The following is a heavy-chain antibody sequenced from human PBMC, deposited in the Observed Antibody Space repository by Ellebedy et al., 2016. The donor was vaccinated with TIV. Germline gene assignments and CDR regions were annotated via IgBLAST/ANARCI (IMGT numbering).Heavy chain of an antibody. J-gene: IGHJ4*02. CDR2: ISGYNGNT. CDR1: GYTFTSFG. V-gene: IGHV1-18*01. Sequence: ASVKVSCKASGYTFTSFGISWVRQAPGQGLEWMGWISGYNGNTNYAQKFQGRVTMTTDTSTSTVYMELRSLRSDDTAVYYCARGGASYCSGGSCSGFDYWGQGTLVSVSS. D-gene: IGHD2-15*01. CDR3: ARGGASYCSGGSCSGFDY.